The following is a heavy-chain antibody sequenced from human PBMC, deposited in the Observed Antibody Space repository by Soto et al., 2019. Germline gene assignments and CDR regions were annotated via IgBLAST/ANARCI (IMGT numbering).Heavy chain of an antibody. Sequence: QITLKESGPTLVKPTQTLTLTCTFSGFSLSTSGVGAGWIRQPPGKALEWLALIYWDDDKRYSPSLKSRLTITKDTSKNQVVLTTTNMDPVDTATYYCAHSLYDYVWGTNWFDPWGQGTLVTVSS. V-gene: IGHV2-5*02. CDR1: GFSLSTSGVG. CDR2: IYWDDDK. CDR3: AHSLYDYVWGTNWFDP. D-gene: IGHD3-16*01. J-gene: IGHJ5*02.